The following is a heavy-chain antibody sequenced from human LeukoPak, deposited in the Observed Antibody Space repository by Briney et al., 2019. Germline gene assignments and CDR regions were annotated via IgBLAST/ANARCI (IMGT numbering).Heavy chain of an antibody. CDR1: GFTFDDYG. CDR2: INWNGGST. CDR3: ARDARYCSSTSCYAGGDYMDV. J-gene: IGHJ6*03. V-gene: IGHV3-20*04. Sequence: GGSLRLPCAASGFTFDDYGMSWVRQAPGKGLEWVSGINWNGGSTGYADSVKGRFTISRDNAKNSLYLQMNSLRAEDTALYYCARDARYCSSTSCYAGGDYMDVWGKGTTVTVSS. D-gene: IGHD2-2*01.